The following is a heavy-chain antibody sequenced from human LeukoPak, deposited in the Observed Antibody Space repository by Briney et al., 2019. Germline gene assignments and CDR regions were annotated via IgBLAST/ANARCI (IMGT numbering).Heavy chain of an antibody. D-gene: IGHD1-20*01. J-gene: IGHJ6*03. CDR2: IYTSGST. CDR1: GGSVSDYY. CDR3: ARGVNLYYYMDV. Sequence: SETLSLTCTISGGSVSDYYWSWIRQPAGKGLEWIGRIYTSGSTNYNPSLKSRVTMSVDTSKNQFSLKLSSVTAADTAVYYCARGVNLYYYMDVWGKGTTVTISS. V-gene: IGHV4-4*07.